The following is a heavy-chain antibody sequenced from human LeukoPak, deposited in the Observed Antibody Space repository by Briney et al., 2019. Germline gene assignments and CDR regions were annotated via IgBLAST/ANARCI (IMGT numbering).Heavy chain of an antibody. CDR2: INPNSGGT. V-gene: IGHV1-2*02. Sequence: GASVTVSCKASGYTFTVYYMHWVRQAPGQGLEWMGWINPNSGGTNYAQKFQGRVTMTRDTSISTAYMELSRLRSDDTAVYYCARRPHDYVWGSYQEGPIDYWGQGTLVTVSS. J-gene: IGHJ4*02. D-gene: IGHD3-16*02. CDR1: GYTFTVYY. CDR3: ARRPHDYVWGSYQEGPIDY.